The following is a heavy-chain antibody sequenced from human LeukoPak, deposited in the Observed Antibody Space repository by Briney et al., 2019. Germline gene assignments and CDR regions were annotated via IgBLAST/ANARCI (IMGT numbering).Heavy chain of an antibody. CDR1: GGSVSDYY. CDR3: ARHYGSGSYFPTYNWFDP. J-gene: IGHJ5*02. D-gene: IGHD3-10*01. Sequence: SETLSLTCTISGGSVSDYYWSWIRQSPGKGLEWIGSIYYSGSTYYNPSLKSRVTISVDTSKNQFSLKLSSVTAADTAVYYCARHYGSGSYFPTYNWFDPWGQGALVTVSS. V-gene: IGHV4-59*05. CDR2: IYYSGST.